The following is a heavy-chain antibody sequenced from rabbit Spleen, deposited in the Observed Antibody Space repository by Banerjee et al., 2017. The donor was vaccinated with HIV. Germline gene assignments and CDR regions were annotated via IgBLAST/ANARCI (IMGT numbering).Heavy chain of an antibody. CDR1: GFSFSSNA. Sequence: LQESGGGLFQPGGSLALTCTASGFSFSSNAMCWVRQAPGKGLQWIGCINTGSGSTYYASWAKGRCSITRSTSLNTVTLQLNSLTAADTATYFCARDPYAINGGGRMNLWGQGTLVTVS. CDR3: ARDPYAINGGGRMNL. J-gene: IGHJ4*01. D-gene: IGHD1-1*01. CDR2: INTGSGST. V-gene: IGHV1S47*01.